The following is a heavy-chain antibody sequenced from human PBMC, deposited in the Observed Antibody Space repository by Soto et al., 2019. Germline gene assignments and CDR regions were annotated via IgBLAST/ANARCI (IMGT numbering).Heavy chain of an antibody. D-gene: IGHD3-22*01. CDR1: GGSISSYY. CDR2: IHYFGST. CDR3: ARHYDSSVFFDS. V-gene: IGHV4-59*01. Sequence: SETLSLTCTVSGGSISSYYWTWIRQPPGKGLEWIGYIHYFGSTNYNPSLKSRVTMSVDTSKNQFSLKLSSVTAADTAVYYCARHYDSSVFFDSWGQGTLVTVSS. J-gene: IGHJ4*02.